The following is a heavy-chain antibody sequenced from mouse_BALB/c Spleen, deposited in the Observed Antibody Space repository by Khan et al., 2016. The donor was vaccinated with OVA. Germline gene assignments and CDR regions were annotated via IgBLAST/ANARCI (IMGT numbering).Heavy chain of an antibody. CDR1: GDSITSGY. V-gene: IGHV3-8*02. J-gene: IGHJ2*01. CDR2: ISSSDST. CDR3: ARWNYRYDGYFDY. Sequence: VQLKESGPSLVKPSQTLSLTCSVTGDSITSGYWNWIRKFPGNKLEYMGYISSSDSTFYNPSLKSRISITRDTSKNQYYLQLNSVTTEDTATYYCARWNYRYDGYFDYWGQGTTLTVAS. D-gene: IGHD2-14*01.